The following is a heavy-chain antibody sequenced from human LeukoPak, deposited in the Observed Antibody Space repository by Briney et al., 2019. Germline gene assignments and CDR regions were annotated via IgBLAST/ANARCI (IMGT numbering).Heavy chain of an antibody. CDR1: GYTFTGYY. V-gene: IGHV1-2*02. CDR2: INPNSGGT. D-gene: IGHD3-22*01. Sequence: GASVKVSCKASGYTFTGYYMHWVRQAPGQGLEWMGWINPNSGGTNYAQKVQGRVTMTRDTSISTAYMELGRLRSDDTAVYYCARDPDSSGYYWFDPWGQGTLVTVSS. CDR3: ARDPDSSGYYWFDP. J-gene: IGHJ5*02.